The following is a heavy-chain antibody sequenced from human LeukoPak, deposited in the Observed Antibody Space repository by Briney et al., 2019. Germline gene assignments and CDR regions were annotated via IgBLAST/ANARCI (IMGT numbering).Heavy chain of an antibody. CDR2: IIPIFGTA. CDR3: ARSDLADYYDSSGPRGGFDY. Sequence: GASVKVSCKASGGTFSSYAISWVRQAPGQGLEWMGGIIPIFGTANYAQKFQGRVTITADKSTSTAYMELSSLRSEDTAVYYCARSDLADYYDSSGPRGGFDYWGQGTLVTVSS. D-gene: IGHD3-22*01. V-gene: IGHV1-69*06. J-gene: IGHJ4*02. CDR1: GGTFSSYA.